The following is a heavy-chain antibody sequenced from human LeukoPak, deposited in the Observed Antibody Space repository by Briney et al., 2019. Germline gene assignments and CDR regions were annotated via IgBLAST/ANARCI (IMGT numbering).Heavy chain of an antibody. CDR3: AKKPHYGDYWYYYYMDV. D-gene: IGHD4-17*01. CDR2: ISGSGGST. V-gene: IGHV3-23*01. CDR1: GFTFSSYA. Sequence: GGCLRLSCAASGFTFSSYAMSWVRQAPGKGLEWVSAISGSGGSTYYADSVKGRFTISRDNSKNTLYLQMNSLRAEDTAVYYCAKKPHYGDYWYYYYMDVWGKGTTVTVSS. J-gene: IGHJ6*03.